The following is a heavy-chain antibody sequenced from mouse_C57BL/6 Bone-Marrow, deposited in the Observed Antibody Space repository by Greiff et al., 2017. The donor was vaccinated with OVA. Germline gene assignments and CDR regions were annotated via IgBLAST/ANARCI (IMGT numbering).Heavy chain of an antibody. Sequence: EVQRVESGGDLVKPGGSLKLSCAASGFTFSSYGMSWVRQTQDKRLEWVATISSGGSYTYYPDSVKGRFTISRDNAKNTLYLQMSSLKSEDTAMYYCARHGDYDYDPLFAYWGQGTLVTVSA. V-gene: IGHV5-6*01. CDR1: GFTFSSYG. CDR2: ISSGGSYT. CDR3: ARHGDYDYDPLFAY. J-gene: IGHJ3*01. D-gene: IGHD2-4*01.